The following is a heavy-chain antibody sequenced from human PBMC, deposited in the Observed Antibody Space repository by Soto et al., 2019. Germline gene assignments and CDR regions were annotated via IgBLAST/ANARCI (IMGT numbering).Heavy chain of an antibody. Sequence: VGSLRLSCAASGFTFSSYAMHWVRQAPGKGLEWVAVISYDGSNKYYADSVKGRFTISRDNSKNTLYLQMNSLRAEDTAVYYCARDVKEGADYYYYGMDVWGQGTTVTVSS. J-gene: IGHJ6*02. CDR2: ISYDGSNK. CDR1: GFTFSSYA. V-gene: IGHV3-30-3*01. CDR3: ARDVKEGADYYYYGMDV. D-gene: IGHD3-9*01.